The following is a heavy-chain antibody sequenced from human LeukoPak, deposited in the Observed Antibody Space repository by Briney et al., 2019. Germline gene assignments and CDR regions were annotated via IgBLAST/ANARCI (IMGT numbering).Heavy chain of an antibody. CDR3: ARQFSGWFSRAYYIDY. V-gene: IGHV4-34*01. CDR1: GGSFSGYY. J-gene: IGHJ4*02. D-gene: IGHD6-19*01. CDR2: INHSGST. Sequence: SETLSLTCAVYGGSFSGYYWSWIRQPPGKGLEWIGEINHSGSTNYNPSLKSRVTISVDTSKNQFSLKLSSVTAADTAVYYCARQFSGWFSRAYYIDYWGQGTLVTVSS.